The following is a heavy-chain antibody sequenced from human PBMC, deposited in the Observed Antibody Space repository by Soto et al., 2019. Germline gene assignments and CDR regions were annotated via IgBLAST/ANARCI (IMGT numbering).Heavy chain of an antibody. CDR2: IYWDDDK. D-gene: IGHD3-3*01. CDR1: GFSLTTSGVG. V-gene: IGHV2-5*02. Sequence: QITLNESGPTVVRPTETLTLTCRFSGFSLTTSGVGVGWIRQSPGKAPEWLALIYWDDDKRYSASLKSRLTLTKDTSKNQVGLTVSDLDPTDTATYYCAHRVLRTVFGLVTTTAIYFDFWGQGTPVAVSS. J-gene: IGHJ4*02. CDR3: AHRVLRTVFGLVTTTAIYFDF.